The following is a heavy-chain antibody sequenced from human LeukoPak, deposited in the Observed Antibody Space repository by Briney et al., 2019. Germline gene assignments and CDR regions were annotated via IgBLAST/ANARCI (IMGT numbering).Heavy chain of an antibody. CDR3: ARRGKQQLAP. J-gene: IGHJ5*02. CDR2: INHSGST. D-gene: IGHD6-13*01. CDR1: GGSFSGYY. Sequence: PSETLSLTCAVYGGSFSGYYWSWIRQPPGKGLEWIGEINHSGSTNYNPSLKSRVTISVDTSKNQFSLKLSSVTAADTAVYYCARRGKQQLAPWGQGTLVTVSS. V-gene: IGHV4-34*01.